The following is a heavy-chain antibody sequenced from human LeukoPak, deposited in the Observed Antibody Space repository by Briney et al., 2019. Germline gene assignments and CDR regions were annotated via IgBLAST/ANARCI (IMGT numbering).Heavy chain of an antibody. D-gene: IGHD1-26*01. CDR1: GFTLSSYW. Sequence: GGSLRLSCAASGFTLSSYWMHWVRQAPGKGLVWVSCINGDGSSTEYADSVKGRFAISRDNAKNTLYLQVNSLRAEDTAVYYCAQGGSPGAFDHWGQGTLVTVSS. CDR3: AQGGSPGAFDH. CDR2: INGDGSST. V-gene: IGHV3-74*01. J-gene: IGHJ4*02.